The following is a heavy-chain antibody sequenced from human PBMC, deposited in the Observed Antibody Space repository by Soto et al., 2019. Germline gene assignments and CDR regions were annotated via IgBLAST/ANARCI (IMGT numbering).Heavy chain of an antibody. CDR3: ARYIFARAFDF. D-gene: IGHD2-21*01. CDR2: MNPNTGNR. V-gene: IGHV1-8*02. CDR1: GYTFSTYD. Sequence: QVQLEQSGAEVKKPGASVKVSCKASGYTFSTYDINWVRQAPGQGPEWMGWMNPNTGNRGFAQKFQGRVTLTRDTSISTAYMELSCLTSEDTAVYYCARYIFARAFDFWGQGTMVTDSS. J-gene: IGHJ3*01.